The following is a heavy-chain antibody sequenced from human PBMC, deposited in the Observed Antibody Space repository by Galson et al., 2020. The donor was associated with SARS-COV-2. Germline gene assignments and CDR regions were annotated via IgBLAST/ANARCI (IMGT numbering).Heavy chain of an antibody. V-gene: IGHV3-74*01. CDR2: IYSEGSST. Sequence: GGSLRLSCAASGFTFSSYWMHWVRQAPGKGLVWVSRIYSEGSSTSYADSVKGRFNISGDNAKNTLYLQMNSLRAEDTAVYYCARGDMGNDYFTYLGPGTLFTFSS. CDR3: ARGDMGNDYFTY. CDR1: GFTFSSYW. J-gene: IGHJ4*01. D-gene: IGHD7-27*01.